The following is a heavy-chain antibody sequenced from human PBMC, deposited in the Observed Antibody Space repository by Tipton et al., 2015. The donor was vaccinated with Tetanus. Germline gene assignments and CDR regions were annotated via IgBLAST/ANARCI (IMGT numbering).Heavy chain of an antibody. CDR3: VRDGGSSGWLAY. V-gene: IGHV3-53*01. Sequence: LRLSCVASGFIVSSHYMSWVRQAPGKGLEWVSVMYSGGDTYYVDSVKGRFSISRDNAKNTLYLQMNSLRVEDTAVYYCVRDGGSSGWLAYWGQGTLVTVSS. CDR1: GFIVSSHY. J-gene: IGHJ4*02. CDR2: MYSGGDT. D-gene: IGHD6-19*01.